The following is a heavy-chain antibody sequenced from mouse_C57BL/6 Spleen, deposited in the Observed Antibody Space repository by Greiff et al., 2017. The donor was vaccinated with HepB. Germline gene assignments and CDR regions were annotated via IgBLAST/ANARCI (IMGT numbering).Heavy chain of an antibody. V-gene: IGHV5-4*03. CDR2: ISDGGSYT. J-gene: IGHJ2*01. CDR1: GFTFSSYA. CDR3: ARYHCDY. Sequence: EVKLQESGGGLVKPGGSLKLSCAASGFTFSSYAMSWVRQTPEKRLEWVATISDGGSYTYYPDNVKGRFTISRDNAKNKLYLQMSHLKSEDTAMYYWARYHCDYWGQGTTLTVSS.